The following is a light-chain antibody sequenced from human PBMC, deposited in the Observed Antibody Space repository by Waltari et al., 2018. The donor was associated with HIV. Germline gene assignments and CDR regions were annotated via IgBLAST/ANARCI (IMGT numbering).Light chain of an antibody. CDR2: EVT. CDR3: AAWDDSLSAL. V-gene: IGLV2-8*01. CDR1: SSDVGGYNF. Sequence: QSALTQPPSASGSPGQSVTISCTGTSSDVGGYNFVSWYQQHPGKAPKLMIFEVTKRPSGVPARFSGSKTGNTASLTVSGLQADDEADYYCAAWDDSLSALFGGGTKLTVL. J-gene: IGLJ2*01.